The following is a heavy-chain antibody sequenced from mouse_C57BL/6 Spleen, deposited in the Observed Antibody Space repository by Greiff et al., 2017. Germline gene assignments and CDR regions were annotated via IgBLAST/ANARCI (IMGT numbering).Heavy chain of an antibody. D-gene: IGHD1-1*01. CDR2: INPSNGGT. CDR1: GYTFTSYW. CDR3: ARSSTVVANYYAMDY. J-gene: IGHJ4*01. V-gene: IGHV1-53*01. Sequence: QVQLQQPGTELVKPGASVKLSCKASGYTFTSYWMHWVKQRPGQGLEWIGNINPSNGGTNYNEKFKSKATLTVDKSSSTAYMQLSSLTSDDSAVYYCARSSTVVANYYAMDYWGQGTSVTVSS.